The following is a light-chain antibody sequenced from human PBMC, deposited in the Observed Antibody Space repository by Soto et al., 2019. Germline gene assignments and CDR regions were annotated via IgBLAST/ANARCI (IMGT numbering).Light chain of an antibody. CDR2: AAS. CDR1: QSVTTS. CDR3: QQYIYRPWT. J-gene: IGKJ1*01. Sequence: EIVMTQSPATVSVFPGERATLSCRASQSVTTSVAWYQQKPGQAPKLLIYAASTRAKGISDRFSGSGCGTEFTLAISGLQSEDFAVYYCQQYIYRPWTFXQGTK. V-gene: IGKV3-15*01.